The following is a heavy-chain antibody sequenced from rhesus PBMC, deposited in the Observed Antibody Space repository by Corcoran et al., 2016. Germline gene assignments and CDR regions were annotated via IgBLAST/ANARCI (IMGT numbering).Heavy chain of an antibody. J-gene: IGHJ4*01. CDR2: IGGSRGSP. CDR1: GASISSNY. CDR3: ARDFPYSPFDY. Sequence: QVQLQESGPELVKPSETLSLSCAVSGASISSNYWSWIRQPPGKGLEWIGDIGGSRGSPNHHPSHNRRVTISTDPSKNPFSLKLSSVTAADTAVYYCARDFPYSPFDYWGQGVLVTVSS. V-gene: IGHV4-165*01. D-gene: IGHD3-9*01.